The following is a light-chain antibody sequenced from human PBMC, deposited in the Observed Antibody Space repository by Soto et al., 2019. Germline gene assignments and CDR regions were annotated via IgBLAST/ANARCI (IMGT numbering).Light chain of an antibody. CDR2: KAS. CDR1: QSISSW. Sequence: DIQMTQSPSTLSASVGDRVTITCRASQSISSWLAWYQQKAGKAPKLLIYKASNLEAGVPSRFSGSGSVTEFTLTISSLQPDDFATYYCQQYDSYMYTFGPGTKLEIK. CDR3: QQYDSYMYT. J-gene: IGKJ2*01. V-gene: IGKV1-5*03.